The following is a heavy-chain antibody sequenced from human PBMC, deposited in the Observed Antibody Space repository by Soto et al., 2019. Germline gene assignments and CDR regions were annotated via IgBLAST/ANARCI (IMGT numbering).Heavy chain of an antibody. Sequence: EVQLVESGGGLVQPGGSLRLSWFASGLTLSSYWWSGVGQPLGKGGEGGANIKQDGGEGYYVDSVKGGFTMSRDNAKNSLYLQMNNPRAEDTAVYYCARIDIVSGGYKYYYYMDVWGKGTTVTVSS. CDR2: IKQDGGEG. V-gene: IGHV3-7*01. CDR3: ARIDIVSGGYKYYYYMDV. D-gene: IGHD3-10*01. J-gene: IGHJ6*03. CDR1: GLTLSSYW.